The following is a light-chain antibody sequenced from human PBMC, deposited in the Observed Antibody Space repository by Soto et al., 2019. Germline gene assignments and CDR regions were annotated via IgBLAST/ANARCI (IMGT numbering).Light chain of an antibody. Sequence: EIVLTQSPGTLSLSPGERATLSCRASRSVSSTYLAWYQQKPGQAPSLLIYGASRRATGTPDRFSGSGSGTDFTLTISRLEPEDFAVYYCQQYGSSTLTFGGGTKVDIX. CDR1: RSVSSTY. V-gene: IGKV3-20*01. CDR3: QQYGSSTLT. CDR2: GAS. J-gene: IGKJ4*01.